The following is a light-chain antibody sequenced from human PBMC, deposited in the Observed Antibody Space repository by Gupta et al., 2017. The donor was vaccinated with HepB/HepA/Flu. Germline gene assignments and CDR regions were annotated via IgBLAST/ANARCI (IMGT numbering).Light chain of an antibody. V-gene: IGKV1-39*01. Sequence: IQMTQSPSSLSASVGDSVTITCRGGPNLSNYLSWYQQRPGRAPKLLIYAATNLQTGGSSRFSGTAAGTGFILTSSKLQPENIATYNCEQKYSGISFGPGTKVDVK. J-gene: IGKJ3*01. CDR1: PNLSNY. CDR2: AAT. CDR3: EQKYSGIS.